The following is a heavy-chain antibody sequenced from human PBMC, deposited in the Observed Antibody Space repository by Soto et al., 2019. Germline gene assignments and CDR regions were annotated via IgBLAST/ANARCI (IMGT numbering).Heavy chain of an antibody. CDR1: GFTFSSYA. V-gene: IGHV3-23*01. Sequence: GGPLRLSCAASGFTFSSYAMSWVRQAPGKGLEWVSAISGSGGSTYYADSVKGRFTISRDNSKNTLYLQMNSLRAEDTAVYYCAKVRGGLYCSGGSCAQDYMDVWGKGTTVTV. D-gene: IGHD2-15*01. CDR3: AKVRGGLYCSGGSCAQDYMDV. J-gene: IGHJ6*03. CDR2: ISGSGGST.